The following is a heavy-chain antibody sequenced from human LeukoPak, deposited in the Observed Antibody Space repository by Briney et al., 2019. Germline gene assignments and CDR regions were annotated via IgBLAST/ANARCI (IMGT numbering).Heavy chain of an antibody. CDR1: GGTFSSYA. CDR3: ARALAVAGPNWFDP. V-gene: IGHV1-69*13. J-gene: IGHJ5*02. Sequence: ASVKASCKASGGTFSSYAISWVRQAPGQGLEWMGGIIPIFGTANYAQRFQGRVTITADESTSTAYMELSSLRSEDTAVYYCARALAVAGPNWFDPWGQGTLVTVSS. D-gene: IGHD6-19*01. CDR2: IIPIFGTA.